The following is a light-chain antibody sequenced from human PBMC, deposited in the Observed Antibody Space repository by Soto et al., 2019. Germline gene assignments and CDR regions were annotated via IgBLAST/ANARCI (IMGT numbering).Light chain of an antibody. Sequence: QSALTQPRSVSGSPGQSATISCTGTSSDVGGYNYVSWYRQHPGKAPRLMIYDVSTRPLGVPDRFSGSKSGNTASLTISGLQAEDEADYYCCSYAGTNNVLFGGGTKLTVL. CDR3: CSYAGTNNVL. J-gene: IGLJ2*01. CDR1: SSDVGGYNY. CDR2: DVS. V-gene: IGLV2-11*01.